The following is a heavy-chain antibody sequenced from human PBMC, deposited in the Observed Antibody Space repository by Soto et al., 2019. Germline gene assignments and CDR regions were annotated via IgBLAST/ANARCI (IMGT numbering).Heavy chain of an antibody. Sequence: ASVKVSCKASGYTFTSYGISWVRQAPGQGLEWMGWISAYNGNTNYAQKLQGRVTMTTDTSTSTAYMELRSLRSDDTAVYYCARLSSAYSRTWYRDGWGQGTLVTVSS. CDR3: ARLSSAYSRTWYRDG. CDR1: GYTFTSYG. D-gene: IGHD6-13*01. J-gene: IGHJ4*02. V-gene: IGHV1-18*01. CDR2: ISAYNGNT.